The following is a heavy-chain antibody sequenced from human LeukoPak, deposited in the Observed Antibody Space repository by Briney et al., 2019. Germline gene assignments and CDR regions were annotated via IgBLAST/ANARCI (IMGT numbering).Heavy chain of an antibody. CDR3: AELVITMIGGV. CDR2: ISSSGSTI. Sequence: GALRLSCAASGFTFSSYEMNWVRQAPGKGLEWVSYISSSGSTIYYADSVKGRFTISRDNAKNSLYLQMNSLRAEDTAVYYCAELVITMIGGVWGKGTTVTISS. D-gene: IGHD3-10*02. V-gene: IGHV3-48*03. J-gene: IGHJ6*04. CDR1: GFTFSSYE.